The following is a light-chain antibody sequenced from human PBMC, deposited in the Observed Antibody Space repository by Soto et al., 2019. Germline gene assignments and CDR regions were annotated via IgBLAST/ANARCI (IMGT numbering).Light chain of an antibody. CDR2: AAS. CDR3: QQSYSTHWT. CDR1: QSISSY. Sequence: DIQMTQSPSSLSASVGDRVTITCRASQSISSYLNWYQQKPGKAPKLLIYAASSLQSGVPSSFSGSGSGTDFTLTISSLQPEDFATYYCQQSYSTHWTFGQGTKVEIK. J-gene: IGKJ1*01. V-gene: IGKV1-39*01.